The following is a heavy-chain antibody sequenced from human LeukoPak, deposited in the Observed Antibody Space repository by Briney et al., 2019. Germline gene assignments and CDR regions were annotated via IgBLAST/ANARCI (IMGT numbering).Heavy chain of an antibody. J-gene: IGHJ4*02. Sequence: GASVKVSCKASGYTFTTYYIHWVRQAPGQGLEWMGFISPSGGSTSYAQKFQGRVTMTRDTSTSTVYMELSSLRSEDTAVYYCARNVGSGLDYWGQGTLVAVSS. CDR3: ARNVGSGLDY. CDR2: ISPSGGST. D-gene: IGHD1-1*01. V-gene: IGHV1-46*01. CDR1: GYTFTTYY.